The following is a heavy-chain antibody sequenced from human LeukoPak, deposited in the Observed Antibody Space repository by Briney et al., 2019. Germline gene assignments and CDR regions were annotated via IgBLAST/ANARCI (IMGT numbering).Heavy chain of an antibody. CDR2: TYYWSNWIY. D-gene: IGHD3-3*01. CDR3: ERAPDDLLQGGAFDI. J-gene: IGHJ3*02. CDR1: GDSVSSNSAA. Sequence: SQTLSLTCAISGDSVSSNSAAWNWIRQSPSRGLEWLGRTYYWSNWIYESAASVKSRITINPDTSRNQFSLHLNSVIPEDTAVYFCERAPDDLLQGGAFDIWGQGKMVTVSS. V-gene: IGHV6-1*01.